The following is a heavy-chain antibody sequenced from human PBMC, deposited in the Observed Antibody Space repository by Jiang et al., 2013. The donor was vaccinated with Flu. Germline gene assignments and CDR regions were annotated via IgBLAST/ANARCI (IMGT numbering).Heavy chain of an antibody. CDR3: ARLYCSGGSCYLDY. Sequence: QLVESGAEVKKPGASVKVSCKASGYTFTGYYMYWVRQAPGQGLEWMGRINPNSGGTNYAQKFQGRVTMTRDTSISTAYMELSRLRSDDTAAYYCARLYCSGGSCYLDYWGQGTLVTVSS. CDR1: GYTFTGYY. D-gene: IGHD2-15*01. CDR2: INPNSGGT. J-gene: IGHJ4*02. V-gene: IGHV1-2*06.